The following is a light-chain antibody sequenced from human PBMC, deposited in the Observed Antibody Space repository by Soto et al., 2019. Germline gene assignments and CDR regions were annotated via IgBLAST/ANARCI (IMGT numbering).Light chain of an antibody. V-gene: IGLV2-8*01. J-gene: IGLJ1*01. Sequence: QSALTQPPSASGSPGQSVAISCTGTSSDVGGYNYLSWYQQHPGKAPKLMIYEVNKPPSGVPDRFSGSKSGNTASLTVSGLQAEDEADYYCSSYAGSSNVFGTGTKVTVL. CDR1: SSDVGGYNY. CDR2: EVN. CDR3: SSYAGSSNV.